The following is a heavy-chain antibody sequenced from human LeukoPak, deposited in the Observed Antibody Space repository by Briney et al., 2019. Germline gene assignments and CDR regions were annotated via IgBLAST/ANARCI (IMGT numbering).Heavy chain of an antibody. CDR2: ISYDGSNK. V-gene: IGHV3-30*04. CDR3: AKDFGPHYDILTGHGDY. D-gene: IGHD3-9*01. CDR1: GYTFTSYY. J-gene: IGHJ4*02. Sequence: SCKASGYTFTSYYMHWVRQAPGKGLEWVAVISYDGSNKYYADSVKGRFTISRDNSKNTLYLQMNSLRAEDTAVYYCAKDFGPHYDILTGHGDYWGQGTLVTVPS.